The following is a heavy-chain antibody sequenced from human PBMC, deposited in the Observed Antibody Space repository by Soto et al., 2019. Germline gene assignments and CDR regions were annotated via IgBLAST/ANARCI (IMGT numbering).Heavy chain of an antibody. V-gene: IGHV3-74*01. CDR3: VREDCGGGLCKRFDY. Sequence: EVQLVESGGGLVQPGGSLRLSCAASGCTFSSYWMHWAREAPGKGLVWVSSIRGDGIVITHADSVKGRFTVSRDNAKNTLYLQMNSLRAEDTAVYYCVREDCGGGLCKRFDYWGEGTPVTVSS. D-gene: IGHD2-15*01. CDR2: IRGDGIVI. J-gene: IGHJ4*02. CDR1: GCTFSSYW.